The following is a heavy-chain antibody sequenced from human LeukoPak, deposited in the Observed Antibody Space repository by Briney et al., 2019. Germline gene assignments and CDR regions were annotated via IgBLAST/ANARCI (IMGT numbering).Heavy chain of an antibody. CDR2: ISSSSSTI. CDR3: AREEGYYDFWSGYYGYYYGMDV. CDR1: GFTFSSYS. Sequence: GGSLRLSCAASGFTFSSYSMNWVRQAPGKGLEWVSYISSSSSTIYYADSVKGRFTISRDNAKNSLYLQMNSLRDEDTAVYYCAREEGYYDFWSGYYGYYYGMDVWGQGTTVTVSS. J-gene: IGHJ6*02. V-gene: IGHV3-48*02. D-gene: IGHD3-3*01.